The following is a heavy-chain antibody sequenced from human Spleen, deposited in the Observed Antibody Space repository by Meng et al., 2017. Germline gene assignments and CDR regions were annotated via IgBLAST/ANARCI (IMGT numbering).Heavy chain of an antibody. CDR1: GDSISSNSAA. CDR2: TYYRSKWYN. V-gene: IGHV6-1*01. Sequence: QVQLQQSGPGLVKPSQTLTLTCFISGDSISSNSAAWSWVRQAPSRGLEWLGRTYYRSKWYNEYAVSVKSRITITPDTTKNQFSLQLSSVTPEDTAVYYCARGFGADTECWAQGTLVTVSS. CDR3: ARGFGADTEC. J-gene: IGHJ4*02. D-gene: IGHD1-26*01.